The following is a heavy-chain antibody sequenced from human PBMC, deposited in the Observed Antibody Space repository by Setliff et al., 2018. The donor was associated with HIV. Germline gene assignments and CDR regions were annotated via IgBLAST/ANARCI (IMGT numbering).Heavy chain of an antibody. J-gene: IGHJ6*02. CDR3: ARRPAGAVAGGYGMDV. CDR1: NYSISSAYY. Sequence: PSETLSLTCVVSNYSISSAYYWGWIRHPPGKGLEWIGSIYHSGSTYYNPSLKSRVTISVDTSKNQFSLKLSSVTAADTAVYYCARRPAGAVAGGYGMDVWGQGTTVTVSS. V-gene: IGHV4-38-2*01. CDR2: IYHSGST. D-gene: IGHD6-19*01.